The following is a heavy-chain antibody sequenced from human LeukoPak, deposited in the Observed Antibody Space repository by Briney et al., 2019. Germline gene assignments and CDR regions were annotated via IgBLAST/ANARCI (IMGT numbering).Heavy chain of an antibody. Sequence: ASVKVSCKASGYTFTSYYMHWVRRAPAQGLEWMGIISASSGSTSYAQKLQGRVTMTRDTSTSTVYMELSSLRSEDTAVYYCARDGPRIAALGEDFDYWGQGTLVTVSS. CDR3: ARDGPRIAALGEDFDY. CDR1: GYTFTSYY. V-gene: IGHV1-46*04. CDR2: ISASSGST. D-gene: IGHD6-6*01. J-gene: IGHJ4*02.